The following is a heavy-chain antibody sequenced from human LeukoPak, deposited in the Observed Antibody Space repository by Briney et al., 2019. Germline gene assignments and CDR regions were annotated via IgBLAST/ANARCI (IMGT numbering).Heavy chain of an antibody. J-gene: IGHJ4*02. CDR2: IYYSGST. CDR1: GGSISSYY. V-gene: IGHV4-59*08. D-gene: IGHD6-13*01. CDR3: ARHDSSNWSDVFDY. Sequence: PSETLSLTCTVSGGSISSYYWSWIRQPPGKGLEWIGYIYYSGSTNYNPSLKSRVTISVDTSKNQFSLKLSSVTAADTAVYYCARHDSSNWSDVFDYWGQGTLVTVSS.